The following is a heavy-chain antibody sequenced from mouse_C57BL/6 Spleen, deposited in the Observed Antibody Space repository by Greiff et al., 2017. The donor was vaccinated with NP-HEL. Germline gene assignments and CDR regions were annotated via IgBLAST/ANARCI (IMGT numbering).Heavy chain of an antibody. CDR3: ARRVYYGSSHFDY. J-gene: IGHJ2*01. CDR1: GYTFTDYN. V-gene: IGHV1-18*01. D-gene: IGHD1-1*01. CDR2: INPNNGGT. Sequence: EVQLQQSGPELVKPGASVKIPCKASGYTFTDYNMDWVKQSHGKSLEWIGDINPNNGGTIYNQKFKGKATLTVDKSSSTAYLELRSLTSEVTAVYYCARRVYYGSSHFDYWGQGTTLTVSS.